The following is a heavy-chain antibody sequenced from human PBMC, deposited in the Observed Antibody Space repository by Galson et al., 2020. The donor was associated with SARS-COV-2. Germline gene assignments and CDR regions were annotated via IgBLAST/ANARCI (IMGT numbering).Heavy chain of an antibody. Sequence: ASVKVSCKVSGYTLTELSMHWVRQAPGKGLEWMGGFDPEDGETIYAQKFQGRVTMTEDTSTDTAYMELSSLRSEDTAVYYCATGPLLNYYGAGSYSDGFGAWGQGTRVTVSS. D-gene: IGHD3-10*01. CDR3: ATGPLLNYYGAGSYSDGFGA. V-gene: IGHV1-24*01. CDR1: GYTLTELS. J-gene: IGHJ5*02. CDR2: FDPEDGET.